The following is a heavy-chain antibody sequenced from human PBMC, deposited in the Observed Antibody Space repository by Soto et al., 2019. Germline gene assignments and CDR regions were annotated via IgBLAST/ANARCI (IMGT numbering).Heavy chain of an antibody. J-gene: IGHJ4*02. V-gene: IGHV3-30*18. CDR3: AKVYCSSTSCYDH. CDR1: GFTFSSYG. Sequence: PGGSLRLSCAASGFTFSSYGMHWVRQAPGKGLEWVAVISYDGNNKYYADSVKGRFTISRDNSKNTLYLQMNSLRAEDTAVYYCAKVYCSSTSCYDHWGQGTLVTVSS. CDR2: ISYDGNNK. D-gene: IGHD2-2*01.